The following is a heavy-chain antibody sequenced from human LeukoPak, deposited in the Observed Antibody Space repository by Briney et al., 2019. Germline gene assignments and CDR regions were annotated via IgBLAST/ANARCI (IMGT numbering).Heavy chain of an antibody. CDR2: IYPGDSDT. V-gene: IGHV5-51*01. J-gene: IGHJ4*02. D-gene: IGHD3-22*01. CDR1: GYSFTSYW. Sequence: GESLKISCKGSGYSFTSYWIGWVRQMPGKGLEWMGIIYPGDSDTRYSPSFQGQVTISADKSISTAYLQWSSLKASDTAMYYCARLGYDSSGYRTSYFDYWGQGTLVTVSS. CDR3: ARLGYDSSGYRTSYFDY.